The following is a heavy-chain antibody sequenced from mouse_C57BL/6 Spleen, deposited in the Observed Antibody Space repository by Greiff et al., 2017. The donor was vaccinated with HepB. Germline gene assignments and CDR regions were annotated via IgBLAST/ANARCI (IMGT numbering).Heavy chain of an antibody. CDR1: GFSLTSYG. Sequence: QVQLKESGPGLVQPSQSLSITCTVSGFSLTSYGVHWVRQPPGKGLEWLGVIWSGGSTDYNAAFISRLSISKDNSKSQVFFKMNSLQADDTAIYYCAKKEENFYYAMDYWGQGTSVTVSS. J-gene: IGHJ4*01. V-gene: IGHV2-4*01. CDR3: AKKEENFYYAMDY. CDR2: IWSGGST.